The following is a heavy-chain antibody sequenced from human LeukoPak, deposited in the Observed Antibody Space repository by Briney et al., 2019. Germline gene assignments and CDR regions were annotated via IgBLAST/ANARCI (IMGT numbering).Heavy chain of an antibody. J-gene: IGHJ4*02. CDR3: ARSHGDSDYYDY. CDR1: GFTFSTYD. Sequence: GGSLRLSCAASGFTFSTYDMSWVRQAPGRGLEGISYISGSGSAIYYAASVKGRFAISRDNAKNSLSLQMNSLRAEDTAVYYCARSHGDSDYYDYWGQGTLVTVSS. D-gene: IGHD4-17*01. CDR2: ISGSGSAI. V-gene: IGHV3-48*03.